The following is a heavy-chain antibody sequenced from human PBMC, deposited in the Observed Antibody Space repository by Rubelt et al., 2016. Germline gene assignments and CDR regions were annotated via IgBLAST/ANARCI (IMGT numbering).Heavy chain of an antibody. D-gene: IGHD2/OR15-2a*01. J-gene: IGHJ4*02. V-gene: IGHV3-23*04. CDR3: LSSLADFDY. CDR2: ISGSGGRT. CDR1: GFTFSSYT. Sequence: EVQLVESGGGLGQPGGSLRVSCAASGFTFSSYTMNWVRQAPGKGLEWVSAISGSGGRTYYADSVKGRFTISRVNTKKTLFLQMNSLRAEDTAGYYCLSSLADFDYWGQGTLVTVSS.